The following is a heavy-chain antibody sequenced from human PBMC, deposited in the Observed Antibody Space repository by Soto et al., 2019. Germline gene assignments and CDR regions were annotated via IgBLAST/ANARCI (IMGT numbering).Heavy chain of an antibody. D-gene: IGHD1-26*01. V-gene: IGHV4-34*01. CDR2: INHSGST. CDR1: GGSFSGYY. J-gene: IGHJ4*02. CDR3: ARAGATLFDY. Sequence: ETLSLTCAVYGGSFSGYYWSWIRQPPGKGLEWIGEINHSGSTNYNPSLKSRVTISVDTSKNQFSLKLSSVTAADTAVYYCARAGATLFDYWGQGTLVTVSS.